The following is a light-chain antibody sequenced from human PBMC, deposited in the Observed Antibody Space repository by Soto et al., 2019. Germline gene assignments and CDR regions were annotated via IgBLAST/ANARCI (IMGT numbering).Light chain of an antibody. CDR2: KAS. V-gene: IGKV1-5*03. CDR3: QQYHIHST. Sequence: DIPMTQSPSTLSASVGDRVTITCRASESINIWLAWFQQKPGKAPKLLISKASTLESGVPSRFSGSGSGTEFTLTISSLQPDDFATYHCQQYHIHSTFGQGTKVDIK. J-gene: IGKJ1*01. CDR1: ESINIW.